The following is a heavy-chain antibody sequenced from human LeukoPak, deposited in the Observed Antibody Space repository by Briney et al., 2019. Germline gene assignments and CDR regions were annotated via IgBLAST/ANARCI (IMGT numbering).Heavy chain of an antibody. J-gene: IGHJ4*02. CDR3: ASTGEQWLFVY. Sequence: GGSLRLSCAASGLTFSNYTMTWIRQAPGKGLEWVSYISSSGSTIYYADSVKGRFTISRDNAKNSLYLQMNSLRAEDTAVYYCASTGEQWLFVYWGQGTLVTVSS. D-gene: IGHD6-19*01. V-gene: IGHV3-11*01. CDR1: GLTFSNYT. CDR2: ISSSGSTI.